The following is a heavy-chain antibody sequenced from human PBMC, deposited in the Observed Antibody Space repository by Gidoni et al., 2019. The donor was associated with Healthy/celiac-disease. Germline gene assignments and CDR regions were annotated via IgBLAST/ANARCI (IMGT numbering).Heavy chain of an antibody. Sequence: EVQLVESGGGLVKPGGSLRLSCAASGFTFSNAWMSWVRQAPGKGLEWVGRIKSKTDGGTTDYAAPVKGRFTISRDDSKNTLYLQMNSLKTEDTAVYYCTTDLGVYYYDSSGFAFDAFDIWGQGTMVTVSS. CDR3: TTDLGVYYYDSSGFAFDAFDI. D-gene: IGHD3-22*01. CDR2: IKSKTDGGTT. CDR1: GFTFSNAW. V-gene: IGHV3-15*01. J-gene: IGHJ3*02.